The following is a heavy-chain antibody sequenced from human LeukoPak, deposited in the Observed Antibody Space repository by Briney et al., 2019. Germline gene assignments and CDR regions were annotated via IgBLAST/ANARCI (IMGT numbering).Heavy chain of an antibody. D-gene: IGHD6-19*01. CDR1: GFTVSSNY. J-gene: IGHJ4*02. V-gene: IGHV3-66*01. CDR2: IYSDGST. CDR3: ARAVSSGWYSVY. Sequence: GGLRLSCAASGFTVSSNYMSWVRQAPGKGLEWVSVIYSDGSTYYADSVKGRFTISRDNSKNTLYLQMNSLRAEDTAVYYCARAVSSGWYSVYWGQGTLVTVSS.